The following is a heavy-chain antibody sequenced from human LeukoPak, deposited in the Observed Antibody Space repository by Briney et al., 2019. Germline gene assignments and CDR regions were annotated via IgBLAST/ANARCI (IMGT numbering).Heavy chain of an antibody. D-gene: IGHD5-24*01. CDR2: ISRSSSYI. CDR3: ARERFGWLQSKAFGACDI. CDR1: GFTFSSYS. Sequence: GGSLRLSCAASGFTFSSYSMNWVRQAPGKGLEWVSSISRSSSYIYYADSVKGRFTISRDNAKNSLYLQMNSLRAEDTAVYYCARERFGWLQSKAFGACDIWGQGTMVTVSS. J-gene: IGHJ3*02. V-gene: IGHV3-21*01.